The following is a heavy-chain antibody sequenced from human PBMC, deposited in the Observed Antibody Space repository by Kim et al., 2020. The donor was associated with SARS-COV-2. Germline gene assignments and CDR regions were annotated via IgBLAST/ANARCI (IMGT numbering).Heavy chain of an antibody. D-gene: IGHD3-22*01. CDR2: IYHAGIA. Sequence: SETLSLTCAVSGGSFSGYFWTWFRQPPGKGLEWIGEIYHAGIANYNPSLKSRVTISVDTSKNQISLKLTSVTAADTAMFYCARALNHYDSRGAFDVWSQGTMVTVSS. CDR1: GGSFSGYF. CDR3: ARALNHYDSRGAFDV. V-gene: IGHV4-34*01. J-gene: IGHJ3*01.